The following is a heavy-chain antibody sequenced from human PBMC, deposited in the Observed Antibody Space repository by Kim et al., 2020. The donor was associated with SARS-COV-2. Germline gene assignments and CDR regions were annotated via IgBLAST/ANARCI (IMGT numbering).Heavy chain of an antibody. Sequence: NDYAVSVKSRITINPDTSKNQFSLQLNSVTPEDTAVYYCARAGLRGGYDYWGQGTLVTVSS. D-gene: IGHD3-10*01. CDR2: N. J-gene: IGHJ4*02. V-gene: IGHV6-1*01. CDR3: ARAGLRGGYDY.